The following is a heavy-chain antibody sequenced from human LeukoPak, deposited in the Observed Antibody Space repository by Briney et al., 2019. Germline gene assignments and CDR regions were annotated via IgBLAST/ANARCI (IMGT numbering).Heavy chain of an antibody. D-gene: IGHD1-1*01. J-gene: IGHJ5*02. CDR2: ISYDGINK. CDR1: GFTFSSYA. V-gene: IGHV3-30-3*01. CDR3: AREDNPLWFDP. Sequence: PGGSLRLSCAASGFTFSSYAMHWVRQAPGKGLEWVAVISYDGINKYYADSVKGRFTISRDNSNNTLHLQMNSLRPDDSALYYCAREDNPLWFDPWGQGTLVTVSS.